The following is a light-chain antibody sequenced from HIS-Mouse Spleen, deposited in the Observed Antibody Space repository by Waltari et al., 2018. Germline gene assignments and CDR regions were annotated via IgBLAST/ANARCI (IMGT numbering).Light chain of an antibody. CDR1: NIGSKS. J-gene: IGLJ1*01. V-gene: IGLV3-21*02. Sequence: SYVLTQPPSVSVAPGQTARITCGGNNIGSKSVHWYQQKPGQAPLLVGYDDSDRPSGIPERVSGPNSGNTATLTISRVEAGDEADYYCQVWDSSSDHYVFGTGTKVTVL. CDR2: DDS. CDR3: QVWDSSSDHYV.